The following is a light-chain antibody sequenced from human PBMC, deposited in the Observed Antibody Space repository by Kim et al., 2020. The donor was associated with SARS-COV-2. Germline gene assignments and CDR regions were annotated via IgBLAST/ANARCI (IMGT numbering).Light chain of an antibody. CDR1: YSDIGGYSL. CDR2: EVT. J-gene: IGLJ2*01. Sequence: QSVLTQPASVSGSPGQSITISCTGTYSDIGGYSLVSWYQQNPGNAPKLIIYEVTKRPSGVSHRFSGSRSGTTASLTISGLQAEDEADYYCCSYASGNTIIFAGGTKVTVL. V-gene: IGLV2-23*02. CDR3: CSYASGNTII.